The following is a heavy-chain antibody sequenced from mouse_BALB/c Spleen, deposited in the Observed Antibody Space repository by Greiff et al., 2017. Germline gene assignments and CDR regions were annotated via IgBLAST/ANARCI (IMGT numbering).Heavy chain of an antibody. CDR2: INPYNGDT. V-gene: IGHV1-20*02. Sequence: EVQLQQSGPELVKPGASVKISCKASGYSFTGYFMNWVMQSHGKSPEWIGRINPYNGDTFYNQKFKGKATLTVDKSSSTAHMELRSLASEDSAVYYCARGFITTVVAPFDYWGQGTTLTVSS. CDR3: ARGFITTVVAPFDY. J-gene: IGHJ2*01. D-gene: IGHD1-1*01. CDR1: GYSFTGYF.